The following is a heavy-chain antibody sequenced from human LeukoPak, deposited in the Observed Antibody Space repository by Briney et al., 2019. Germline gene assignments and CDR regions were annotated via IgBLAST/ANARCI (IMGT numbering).Heavy chain of an antibody. D-gene: IGHD3-22*01. CDR3: ANLMWSSGYDY. CDR1: GFTFSSYG. CDR2: ISGSGGST. V-gene: IGHV3-23*01. J-gene: IGHJ4*02. Sequence: GGTLRLSCAASGFTFSSYGMSWVRQAPGKGLEWVSAISGSGGSTYYADSVKGRFTISRDNSKNTLYLQMNSLRAEDTAVYYCANLMWSSGYDYWGQGTLVTVSS.